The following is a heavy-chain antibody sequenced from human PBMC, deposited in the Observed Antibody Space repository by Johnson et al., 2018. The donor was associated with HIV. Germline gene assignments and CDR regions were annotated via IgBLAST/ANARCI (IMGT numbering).Heavy chain of an antibody. CDR2: ISGSGGST. CDR1: GFTFSSYD. D-gene: IGHD3-10*01. J-gene: IGHJ3*02. V-gene: IGHV3-23*04. Sequence: VQLVESGGGLVQPGGSLRLSCAASGFTFSSYDMHWVRQATGKGLEWVSAISGSGGSTYYADSVKGRFTISRDTSKNTLYLQMNSLRAEDTAVYYCAKDQERMRGSGSYYKTPDAFDIWGQGTMVTVSS. CDR3: AKDQERMRGSGSYYKTPDAFDI.